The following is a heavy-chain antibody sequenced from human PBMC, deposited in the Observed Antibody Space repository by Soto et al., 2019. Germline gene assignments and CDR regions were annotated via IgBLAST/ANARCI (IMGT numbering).Heavy chain of an antibody. D-gene: IGHD1-26*01. CDR3: AKDWVGGSNKYYFEY. J-gene: IGHJ4*02. Sequence: PGGSLRLSCVASGFTFRDYGMHWVRQAPGKGLEWVAGIAHHGLKEHYADSVKGRFIISRDNSKKTVYLQLNSLRGDDTAVYYCAKDWVGGSNKYYFEYWGQGTLVTVSS. V-gene: IGHV3-30*18. CDR1: GFTFRDYG. CDR2: IAHHGLKE.